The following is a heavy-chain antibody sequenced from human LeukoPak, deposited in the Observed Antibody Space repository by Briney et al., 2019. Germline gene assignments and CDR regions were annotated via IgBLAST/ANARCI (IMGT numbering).Heavy chain of an antibody. CDR1: EFSVGSNY. J-gene: IGHJ5*02. CDR2: IYSGGST. Sequence: PGGSLRLSCAASEFSVGSNYMTWVRQAPGKGLEWVSLIYSGGSTYYADSVKGRFTISRDNSKNTLYLQMNSLRAEDTAVYYCARVPGVYYDILTGYGSGWFDPWGQGTLVTVTT. V-gene: IGHV3-66*01. CDR3: ARVPGVYYDILTGYGSGWFDP. D-gene: IGHD3-9*01.